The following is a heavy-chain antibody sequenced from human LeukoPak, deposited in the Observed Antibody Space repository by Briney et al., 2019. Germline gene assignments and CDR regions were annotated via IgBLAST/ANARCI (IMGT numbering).Heavy chain of an antibody. CDR2: ISGSGGST. V-gene: IGHV3-23*01. CDR1: GFTFSSYA. Sequence: GGSLRLSCAASGFTFSSYAMSWVRQAPGKGLEWVSAISGSGGSTYYADSVKGRFTISRDNSKNTLYLQMNSLRAEDTAVYYCAKELRFLGWLLTDYFDYWGQGTLVTVSS. CDR3: AKELRFLGWLLTDYFDY. J-gene: IGHJ4*02. D-gene: IGHD3-3*01.